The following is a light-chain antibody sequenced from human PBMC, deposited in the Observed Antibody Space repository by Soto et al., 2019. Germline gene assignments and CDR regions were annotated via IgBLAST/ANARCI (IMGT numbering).Light chain of an antibody. CDR2: DAS. CDR3: LQLYNYPRT. CDR1: QDINSY. V-gene: IGKV1-33*01. J-gene: IGKJ5*01. Sequence: DIQMTQSPSSLSASVGDRVTITCQASQDINSYLNWFQQKPGKAPKLLIFDASNLQTGVPSRFSGSGSGTDFTLTISSLQPEDFATYYCLQLYNYPRTFGQGTRLEIK.